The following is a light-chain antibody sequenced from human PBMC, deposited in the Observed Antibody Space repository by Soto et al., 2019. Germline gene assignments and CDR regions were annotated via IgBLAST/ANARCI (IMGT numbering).Light chain of an antibody. CDR1: HGIGND. CDR3: LQYHSYRT. CDR2: AAS. V-gene: IGKV1-17*01. J-gene: IGKJ1*01. Sequence: DIQMTQSASSLSASVGDRVAITCRASHGIGNDLSWYQQKPGRAPKRLIYAASKLQSGVSSRFSGSGSGTEFTLTLSSLQPEDFATYYCLQYHSYRTFGQGTKVEIK.